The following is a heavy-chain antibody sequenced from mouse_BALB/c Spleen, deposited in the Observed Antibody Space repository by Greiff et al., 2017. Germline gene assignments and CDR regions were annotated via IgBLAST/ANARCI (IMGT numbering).Heavy chain of an antibody. D-gene: IGHD2-3*01. J-gene: IGHJ4*01. CDR2: IDPANGNT. Sequence: EVQVVESWAELVKPGASVKLSCTASGFNFKDSYMHWVKQRPEQGLEWIGRIDPANGNTKYDPKFQDKATITADTSSNTAYLQLSSLTSEDTAVYYCARSPDGYAMDYWGQGTSVTVSS. CDR1: GFNFKDSY. CDR3: ARSPDGYAMDY. V-gene: IGHV14-3*02.